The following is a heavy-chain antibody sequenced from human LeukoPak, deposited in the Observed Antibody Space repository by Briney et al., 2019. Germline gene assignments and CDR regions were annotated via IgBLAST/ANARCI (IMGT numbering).Heavy chain of an antibody. Sequence: SETLSLTCTVSGGSINTYFWSWIRQSAGKGLEWIGRMYTSGGTNYNPSLKSRVTMSLDTSKNQFSLRLSSVTAADTAVYYCARGSVNYYYYMDVWGKGTTVTVSS. CDR3: ARGSVNYYYYMDV. V-gene: IGHV4-4*07. CDR2: MYTSGGT. J-gene: IGHJ6*03. CDR1: GGSINTYF.